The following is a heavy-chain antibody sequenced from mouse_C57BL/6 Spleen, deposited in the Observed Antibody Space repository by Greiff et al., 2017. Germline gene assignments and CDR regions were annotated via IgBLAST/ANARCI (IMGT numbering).Heavy chain of an antibody. CDR2: IDPTSGGT. V-gene: IGHV1-72*01. D-gene: IGHD2-5*01. J-gene: IGHJ3*01. CDR3: ATCNSNYPWFAY. Sequence: QVQLQQPGAELVMPGASVKLSCKASGYTFTSYWMHWVKQRPGRGLEWIGRIDPTSGGTKYNQKFKGKATLTVDKSSSTAYMQLISLTSEDSAVFYFATCNSNYPWFAYWGQGTLVTVSA. CDR1: GYTFTSYW.